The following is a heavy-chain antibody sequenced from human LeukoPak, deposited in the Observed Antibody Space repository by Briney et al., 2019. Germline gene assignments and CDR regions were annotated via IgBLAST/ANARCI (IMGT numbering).Heavy chain of an antibody. CDR2: FDPEDGET. Sequence: GASVKVSCKASGYTFSSYYMHWVRQAPGKGLEWMGGFDPEDGETIYAQKFQGRVTMTEDTSTDTAYMELSSLIAEDTAVYYCAAGRLSRITIFVPFESWGQGTLVTVSS. D-gene: IGHD3-3*01. CDR3: AAGRLSRITIFVPFES. CDR1: GYTFSSYY. J-gene: IGHJ4*02. V-gene: IGHV1-24*01.